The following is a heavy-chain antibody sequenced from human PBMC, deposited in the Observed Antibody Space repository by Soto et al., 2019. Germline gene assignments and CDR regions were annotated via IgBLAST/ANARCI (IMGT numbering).Heavy chain of an antibody. CDR1: GYTFSSYG. V-gene: IGHV1-18*01. J-gene: IGHJ6*02. CDR2: ISPYNDST. D-gene: IGHD3-22*01. CDR3: ARGGYYDSSGSRNFNSYGMDV. Sequence: QAQLVQSGAEVKNPGASVRVSCKASGYTFSSYGISWVRQAPGQGLEWLGWISPYNDSTYYAQKLKGRATMTTDTSTRTAYMALRSLRSDDTAIYFCARGGYYDSSGSRNFNSYGMDVWGQGTTVTVSS.